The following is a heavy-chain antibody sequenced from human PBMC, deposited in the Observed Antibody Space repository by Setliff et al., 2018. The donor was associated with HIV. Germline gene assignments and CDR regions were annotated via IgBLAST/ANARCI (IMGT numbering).Heavy chain of an antibody. CDR1: GGSISSNNYY. J-gene: IGHJ5*02. CDR2: IYSGGNT. V-gene: IGHV4-39*01. Sequence: SETLSLTCTVSGGSISSNNYYWGWIRQPPGKGLEWIGSIYSGGNTYYNPSLQSRITISGDTSKNQFSLKLSSVTAADTAVYYCARHRGVRGNSGWYGIAWFDPWGQGTLVTVSS. CDR3: ARHRGVRGNSGWYGIAWFDP. D-gene: IGHD6-19*01.